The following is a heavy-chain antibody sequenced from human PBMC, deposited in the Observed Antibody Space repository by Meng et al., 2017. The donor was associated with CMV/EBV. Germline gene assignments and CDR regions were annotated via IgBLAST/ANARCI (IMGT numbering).Heavy chain of an antibody. CDR2: MNPDSGNT. Sequence: ASVKVSCKASGYTFTSYDINWVRQATGQGLEWMGWMNPDSGNTDYAQKFQGRVTITRNTSISTAYMELSSLRSEDTAVYYCASWGGSGSYRDYWGQGTLVTVSS. CDR1: GYTFTSYD. V-gene: IGHV1-8*03. CDR3: ASWGGSGSYRDY. J-gene: IGHJ4*01. D-gene: IGHD3-10*01.